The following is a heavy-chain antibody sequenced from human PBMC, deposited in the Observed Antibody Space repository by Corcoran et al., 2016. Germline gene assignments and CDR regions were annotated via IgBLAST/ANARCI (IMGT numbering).Heavy chain of an antibody. CDR3: ARGEHYYFDVIY. J-gene: IGHJ4*02. CDR1: GFTVSSNY. Sequence: EVQLVESGGGLIQPGGSLRHSCAASGFTVSSNYMSWVRQAPGEGLVWVSVIYSGGSTYYADSVKGLFTISRDNSKNTLYLQMNSLRAEDTAVYYCARGEHYYFDVIYWGQGTLVTVSS. V-gene: IGHV3-53*01. CDR2: IYSGGST. D-gene: IGHD3-9*01.